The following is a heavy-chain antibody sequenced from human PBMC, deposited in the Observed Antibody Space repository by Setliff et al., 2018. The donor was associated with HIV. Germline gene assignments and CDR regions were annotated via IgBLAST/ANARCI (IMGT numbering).Heavy chain of an antibody. V-gene: IGHV4-39*01. CDR3: ASPASGGSSGQYHY. D-gene: IGHD6-19*01. CDR2: IYYSGST. Sequence: SETLSLTCTVSGGSISSSSYYWGWIRQPPGKGLEWIGSIYYSGSTYYNPSLKSRVTISVDTSKHQFSLKLSSVTAADTAVYYCASPASGGSSGQYHYWGQGTLVTVSS. CDR1: GGSISSSSYY. J-gene: IGHJ4*02.